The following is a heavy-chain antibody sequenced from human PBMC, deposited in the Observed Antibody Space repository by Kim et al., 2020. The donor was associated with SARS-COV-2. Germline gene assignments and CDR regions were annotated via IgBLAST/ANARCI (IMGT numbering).Heavy chain of an antibody. CDR3: ARGGPNYDILTGSVYYYGMDV. Sequence: GGSLRLSCAASGFTFSSYGMHWVRQAPGKGLEWVAVIWYDGSNKYYADSVKGRFTISRDNSKNTLYLQMNSLRAEDTAVYYCARGGPNYDILTGSVYYYGMDVWGQGTTVTVSS. D-gene: IGHD3-9*01. CDR1: GFTFSSYG. V-gene: IGHV3-33*01. CDR2: IWYDGSNK. J-gene: IGHJ6*02.